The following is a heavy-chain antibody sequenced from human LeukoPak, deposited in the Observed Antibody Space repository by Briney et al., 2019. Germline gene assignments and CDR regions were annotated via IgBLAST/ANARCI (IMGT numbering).Heavy chain of an antibody. CDR1: GYTFTGYY. V-gene: IGHV1-2*06. CDR3: ARDRRHHPRVEWSTHPIDY. CDR2: INPNSGGT. J-gene: IGHJ4*02. Sequence: ASVKVSCKASGYTFTGYYMHWVRQAPGQGLEWMGRINPNSGGTNYAQKFQGRVTMIRDTSISTAYMELSRLRSDDTAVYYCARDRRHHPRVEWSTHPIDYWGQGTLVTVSS. D-gene: IGHD2-8*01.